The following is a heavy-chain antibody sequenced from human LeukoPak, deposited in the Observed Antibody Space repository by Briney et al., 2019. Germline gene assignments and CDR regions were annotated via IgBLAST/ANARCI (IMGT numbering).Heavy chain of an antibody. CDR1: GDSVSSNSAA. Sequence: SQSLSLTCAISGDSVSSNSAAWNWIRQSPPRGLEWLGRIYYRSKWYNHYAESVKSRITINPDTSKNQFSLQLNSVTPEDTAIYFCAREVAVAGTPNWFDPWGQGTLVTVSS. CDR3: AREVAVAGTPNWFDP. J-gene: IGHJ5*02. CDR2: IYYRSKWYN. V-gene: IGHV6-1*01. D-gene: IGHD6-19*01.